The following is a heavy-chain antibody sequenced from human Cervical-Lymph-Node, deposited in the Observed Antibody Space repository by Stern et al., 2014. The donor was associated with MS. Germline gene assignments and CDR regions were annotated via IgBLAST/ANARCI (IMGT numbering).Heavy chain of an antibody. J-gene: IGHJ5*02. CDR3: ARVNGGNSDWFDP. Sequence: EVQLVESGAEVKKPGESLKISCKASGYMFASHWIGWVRQMPGKGLEWMGIIDPGGSHHLYRPSSPCQVPDSVDKSTSTAYLQWSSLKASDTAMYYCARVNGGNSDWFDPWGQGTLVTVSS. CDR1: GYMFASHW. V-gene: IGHV5-51*01. D-gene: IGHD4-23*01. CDR2: IDPGGSHH.